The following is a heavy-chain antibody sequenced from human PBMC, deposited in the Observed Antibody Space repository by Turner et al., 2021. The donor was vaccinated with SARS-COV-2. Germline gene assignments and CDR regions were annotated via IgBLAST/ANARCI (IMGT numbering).Heavy chain of an antibody. J-gene: IGHJ4*02. Sequence: EVPLVESGGGLVKPGGSLRLSCAASGFTFSSYSMNWVRQAPGKVLEWVSSIINSSSYIYYADSVKGRFTISRDNAKNSLYLQMNSLRAEDTAVYYCARSPGTREWGQGTLVTVSS. CDR2: IINSSSYI. CDR3: ARSPGTRE. CDR1: GFTFSSYS. V-gene: IGHV3-21*01. D-gene: IGHD3-10*01.